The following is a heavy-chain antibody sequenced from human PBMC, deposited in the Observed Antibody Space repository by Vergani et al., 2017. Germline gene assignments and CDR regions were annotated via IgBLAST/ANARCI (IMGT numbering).Heavy chain of an antibody. J-gene: IGHJ4*02. D-gene: IGHD6-19*01. CDR1: GGSISSYY. CDR2: IYYSGST. Sequence: QVQLQESGPGLVKPSETLSLTCTVSGGSISSYYWSWIRQPPGKGLEWIGYIYYSGSTNYNPSLKSRVTISVDTSKNQFSLKLSSVTAADTAVYYCARGRGYSSGWNVYWGQGTLVTVSS. V-gene: IGHV4-59*01. CDR3: ARGRGYSSGWNVY.